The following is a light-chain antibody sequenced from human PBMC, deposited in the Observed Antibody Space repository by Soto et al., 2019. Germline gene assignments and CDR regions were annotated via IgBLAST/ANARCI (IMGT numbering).Light chain of an antibody. CDR1: HDISEY. Sequence: DIQMTQSPSSLSASVGDRVTLTCRASHDISEYLAWYQRKPGKVPKLLIYAASALHSGVPSRFSGSGSGTEFTLTVSSLQPEDVATYYCQSYESAPFAFGPGTRVDIK. CDR3: QSYESAPFA. J-gene: IGKJ3*01. CDR2: AAS. V-gene: IGKV1-27*01.